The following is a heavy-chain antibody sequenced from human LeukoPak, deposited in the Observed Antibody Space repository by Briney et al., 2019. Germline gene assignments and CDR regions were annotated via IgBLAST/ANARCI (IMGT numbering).Heavy chain of an antibody. CDR1: GFTFSSYW. D-gene: IGHD3-22*01. CDR3: AREEIVDWYFDL. CDR2: ISSSSSYT. Sequence: GGSLRLSCAASGFTFSSYWMHWARQAPGKGLEWVSYISSSSSYTNYADSVKGRFTISRDNAKNSLYLQMNSLRAEDTAVYYCAREEIVDWYFDLWGRGTLVTVSS. V-gene: IGHV3-11*05. J-gene: IGHJ2*01.